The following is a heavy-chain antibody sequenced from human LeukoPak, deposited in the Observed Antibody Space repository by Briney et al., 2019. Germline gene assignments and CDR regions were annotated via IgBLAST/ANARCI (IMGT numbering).Heavy chain of an antibody. Sequence: SETLSLTCTVSGGSISGYHWCWIRQPPGKGLEWIGEINRVAVTTYNPSLKSRVTISLDTSKNQFSLKLNSVTAADTAVYYCVRHLSRYFDDYWGQGTLVTVSS. V-gene: IGHV4-34*01. D-gene: IGHD3-9*01. CDR1: GGSISGYH. J-gene: IGHJ4*02. CDR2: INRVAVT. CDR3: VRHLSRYFDDY.